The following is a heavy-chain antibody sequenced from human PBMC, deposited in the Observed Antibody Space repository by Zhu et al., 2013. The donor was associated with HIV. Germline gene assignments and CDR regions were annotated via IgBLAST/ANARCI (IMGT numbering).Heavy chain of an antibody. CDR3: AREGGGYRSGWYGFDI. Sequence: LVHSGAEVKKPGAVSEGLLQGCWLQPSPTTIYTGCDRPLDKALSTWDGSTVTMVSTKYAQKFQGRVTMTSDTSISTAYMDLNSLTSDDTAVYFCAREGGGYRSGWYGFDIYGQGTMVTVSS. J-gene: IGHJ3*02. CDR2: STVTMVST. CDR1: LQPSPTT. D-gene: IGHD6-19*01. V-gene: IGHV1-2*02.